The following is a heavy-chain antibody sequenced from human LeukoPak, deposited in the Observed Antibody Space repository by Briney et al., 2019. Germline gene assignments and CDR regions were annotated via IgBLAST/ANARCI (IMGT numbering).Heavy chain of an antibody. CDR2: IYYSGST. V-gene: IGHV4-59*01. CDR3: ARDRGVGATVYFDY. CDR1: GGSISSYY. Sequence: SETLSLTCTVSGGSISSYYWSWIRQPPGKGLEWIGYIYYSGSTNYNPSLKSRVTISVDTSKNQFSLKLSSVTAADTVVYYCARDRGVGATVYFDYWGQGTLVTVSS. D-gene: IGHD1-26*01. J-gene: IGHJ4*02.